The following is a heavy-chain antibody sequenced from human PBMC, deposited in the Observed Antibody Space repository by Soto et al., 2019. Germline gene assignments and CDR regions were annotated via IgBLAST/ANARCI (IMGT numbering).Heavy chain of an antibody. CDR2: IYPGDSDT. Sequence: GEALKISCKGSGYSFTSYWIGLVRQMPGKGLEWVGIIYPGDSDTRYSPPFQGQVTISADKSIRTAYLQWSSLKASDTAMYYCARQQLRTKKNWFDPWGQGTLVTVSS. CDR1: GYSFTSYW. V-gene: IGHV5-51*01. D-gene: IGHD6-13*01. J-gene: IGHJ5*02. CDR3: ARQQLRTKKNWFDP.